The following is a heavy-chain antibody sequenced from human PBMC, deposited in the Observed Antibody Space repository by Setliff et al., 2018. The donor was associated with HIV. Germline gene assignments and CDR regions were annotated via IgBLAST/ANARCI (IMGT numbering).Heavy chain of an antibody. V-gene: IGHV3-15*01. CDR1: GFTFSNAW. D-gene: IGHD5-18*01. CDR3: MDTALYGDWDY. CDR2: IKSKTDGGTT. Sequence: PGGSLRLSCAASGFTFSNAWMNWVRQAPGKGLEWVGRIKSKTDGGTTDFAAAPVKGRFTISRDDSKNTLYLEMNSLKTEDTAVYYCMDTALYGDWDYWGQGTLVTVSS. J-gene: IGHJ4*02.